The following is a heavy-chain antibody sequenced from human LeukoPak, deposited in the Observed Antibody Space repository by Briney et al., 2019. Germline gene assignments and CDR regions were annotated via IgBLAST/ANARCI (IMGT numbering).Heavy chain of an antibody. J-gene: IGHJ4*02. V-gene: IGHV3-33*01. CDR3: ARDGNYYDISGYYSY. CDR2: IWYDGSTL. D-gene: IGHD3-22*01. CDR1: GFTFSTYG. Sequence: SGGSLRLSCAASGFTFSTYGMHWVRQAPGRGLEWVAVIWYDGSTLYYADSVKGRFTISRDNSKNTLYLQMNSLRDEDTAIYYCARDGNYYDISGYYSYWGQGTLVTVSS.